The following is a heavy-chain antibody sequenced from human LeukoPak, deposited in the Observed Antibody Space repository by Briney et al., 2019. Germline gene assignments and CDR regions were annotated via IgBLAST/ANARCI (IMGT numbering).Heavy chain of an antibody. V-gene: IGHV4-34*01. CDR2: INHSGST. J-gene: IGHJ4*02. D-gene: IGHD3-10*01. Sequence: PSETLSLTCAVYGGSFSGYYWSWIRQPPGKGLEWIGEINHSGSTNYNPSLKSRVTISVDTSKNQFSLKLSSVTAADTAVCYCARVPYYYGSGSNLFDYWGQGTLVTVSS. CDR3: ARVPYYYGSGSNLFDY. CDR1: GGSFSGYY.